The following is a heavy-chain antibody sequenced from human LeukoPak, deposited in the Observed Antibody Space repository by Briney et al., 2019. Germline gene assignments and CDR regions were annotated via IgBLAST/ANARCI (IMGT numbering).Heavy chain of an antibody. CDR1: GGTFSSYA. Sequence: ASVKVSCKDSGGTFSSYAISWVRQAPGQGLEWMGGIIPIFGTANYAQKFQGRVTITADESTSTAYMELSSLRSEDTAVYYCARGPYYDFWSGYYPTKYFQHWGQGTLVTVSS. CDR2: IIPIFGTA. V-gene: IGHV1-69*01. J-gene: IGHJ1*01. CDR3: ARGPYYDFWSGYYPTKYFQH. D-gene: IGHD3-3*01.